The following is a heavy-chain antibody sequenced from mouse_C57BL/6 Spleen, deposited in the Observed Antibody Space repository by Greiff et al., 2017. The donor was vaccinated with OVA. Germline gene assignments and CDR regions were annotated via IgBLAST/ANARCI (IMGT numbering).Heavy chain of an antibody. Sequence: VQLQQPGAELVKPGASVKLSCKASGYTFTSYWMQWVKQRPGQGLEWIGEFDPSDSYTNYNQKFKGKATLTVDTSSSTAYMQLSSLTSEDSAVYYCARWLPNYYAMDYWGQGTSVTVSS. CDR1: GYTFTSYW. V-gene: IGHV1-50*01. J-gene: IGHJ4*01. D-gene: IGHD2-2*01. CDR3: ARWLPNYYAMDY. CDR2: FDPSDSYT.